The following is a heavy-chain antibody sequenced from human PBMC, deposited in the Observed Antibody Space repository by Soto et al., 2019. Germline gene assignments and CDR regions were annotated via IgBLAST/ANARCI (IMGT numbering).Heavy chain of an antibody. CDR2: IGSTGGTT. D-gene: IGHD5-18*01. V-gene: IGHV3-23*01. CDR3: ARPRGYSYGEDLNYFDY. J-gene: IGHJ4*02. Sequence: QPGGSLRLSCTASGFIFSGFTMNWVRQAPGKGLEWVSTIGSTGGTTHYADSVKGRFTISRDNSKNTLYLQMNSLRAEDTAVYYCARPRGYSYGEDLNYFDYWGQGTLVTVSS. CDR1: GFIFSGFT.